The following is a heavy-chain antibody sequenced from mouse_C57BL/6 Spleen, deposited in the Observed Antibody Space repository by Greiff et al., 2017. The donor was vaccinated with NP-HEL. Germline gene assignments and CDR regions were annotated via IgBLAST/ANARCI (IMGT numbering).Heavy chain of an antibody. Sequence: VQLQQPGAELVKPGASVKLSCKASGYTFTSYWMHWVKQRPGQGLEWIGMIHPNSGSTNYNEKFKSKATLTVDKSSSTAYMQLSSLTSEDSAVYYCARNDYDVGYYAMDYWGQGTSVTVSS. D-gene: IGHD2-4*01. V-gene: IGHV1-64*01. CDR3: ARNDYDVGYYAMDY. CDR1: GYTFTSYW. CDR2: IHPNSGST. J-gene: IGHJ4*01.